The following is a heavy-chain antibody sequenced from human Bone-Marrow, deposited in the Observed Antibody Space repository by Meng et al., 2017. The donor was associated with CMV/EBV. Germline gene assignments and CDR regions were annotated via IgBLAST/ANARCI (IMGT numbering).Heavy chain of an antibody. CDR3: ARTPIDGGYYGMDV. CDR1: GGSIGSYY. Sequence: GSLRLSCTVSGGSIGSYYWSWIRQPPGKGLEWIGYIYYSGSTNYNPSLKSRVTISVDTSKNQFSLKLSSVTAADTAVYYCARTPIDGGYYGMDVWGQGTTVTVSS. CDR2: IYYSGST. J-gene: IGHJ6*02. V-gene: IGHV4-59*01. D-gene: IGHD3-16*01.